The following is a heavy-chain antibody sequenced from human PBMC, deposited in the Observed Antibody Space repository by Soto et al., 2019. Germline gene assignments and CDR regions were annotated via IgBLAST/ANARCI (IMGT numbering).Heavy chain of an antibody. V-gene: IGHV4-4*02. J-gene: IGHJ5*02. D-gene: IGHD3-16*01. CDR2: IYHSGST. CDR3: ARHSLPLGSLDP. Sequence: PSETLPLTCAVSSGSISSSNWWSWVRQPPGKGLEWIGEIYHSGSTNYNPSLKSRVTISVDKSKNQFSLKLSSVTAADTAVYYCARHSLPLGSLDPWGQGTLVTVSS. CDR1: SGSISSSNW.